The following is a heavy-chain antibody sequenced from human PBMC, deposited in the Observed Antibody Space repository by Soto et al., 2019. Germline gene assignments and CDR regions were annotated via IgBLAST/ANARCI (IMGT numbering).Heavy chain of an antibody. Sequence: GGSLRLSCAASGFTFSSYAMHWVRQAPGKGLEYVSGISSNGGSTYYANSVKGRFTISRDNSKNTLYLQMGSLRAEDMAVYYCARGDYDFWSGSNWFDPWGQGTLVTVSS. CDR2: ISSNGGST. D-gene: IGHD3-3*01. CDR3: ARGDYDFWSGSNWFDP. CDR1: GFTFSSYA. J-gene: IGHJ5*02. V-gene: IGHV3-64*01.